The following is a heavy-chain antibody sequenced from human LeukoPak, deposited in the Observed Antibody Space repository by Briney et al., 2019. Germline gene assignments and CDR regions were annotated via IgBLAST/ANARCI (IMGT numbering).Heavy chain of an antibody. Sequence: GGSLRLSCSASGFTFSTYAMYWVREASGKGLEYVSAISHDGVSTYYADSVRGRFTISRDNSKNTLYLQMSSLRAEDTAIYYCVKSDYWGQGTLVTVSS. V-gene: IGHV3-64D*06. CDR3: VKSDY. J-gene: IGHJ4*02. CDR1: GFTFSTYA. CDR2: ISHDGVST.